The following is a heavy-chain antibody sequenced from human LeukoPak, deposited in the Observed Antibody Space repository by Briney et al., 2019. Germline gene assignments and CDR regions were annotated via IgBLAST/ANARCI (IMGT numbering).Heavy chain of an antibody. V-gene: IGHV4-34*01. CDR1: GGSFSGYY. J-gene: IGHJ4*02. CDR3: ARGIRGSSLFY. CDR2: INHSGST. D-gene: IGHD6-6*01. Sequence: NPSETLSLTCAVYGGSFSGYYWSWIRQPPGKGLEWIGEINHSGSTNYNPSLKSRVTISVDTSKNQFSLKLSSVTAADTAVYYCARGIRGSSLFYWGQGTLVTVSS.